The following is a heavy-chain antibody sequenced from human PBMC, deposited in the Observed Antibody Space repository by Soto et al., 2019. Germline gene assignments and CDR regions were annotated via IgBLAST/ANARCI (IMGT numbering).Heavy chain of an antibody. V-gene: IGHV1-2*02. D-gene: IGHD1-1*01. CDR3: ASCHSGLRCHLES. CDR1: WYTLTDDY. CDR2: ISPKSGGA. Sequence: GASVXVAFRACWYTLTDDYVHFVLQAPGQGLQYMGWISPKSGGAAYEQKFRGRVTMTRDKSVNLAYLHLSSPKSDDTAVYFCASCHSGLRCHLESWGQGPLV. J-gene: IGHJ4*02.